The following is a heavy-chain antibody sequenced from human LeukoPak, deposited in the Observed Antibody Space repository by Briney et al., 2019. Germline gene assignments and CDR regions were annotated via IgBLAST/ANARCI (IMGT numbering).Heavy chain of an antibody. CDR2: ISYDGSNK. Sequence: GRSLRLSCAASGFTFSSYGMHWVRQAPGKGLEWVAVISYDGSNKYYADSVKGRFTISRDNSKNTLYLQMNSLRAEDTAVYYCARDGEQRLVLHYFDYWGQGTLVTVSS. CDR3: ARDGEQRLVLHYFDY. D-gene: IGHD6-13*01. V-gene: IGHV3-30*03. J-gene: IGHJ4*02. CDR1: GFTFSSYG.